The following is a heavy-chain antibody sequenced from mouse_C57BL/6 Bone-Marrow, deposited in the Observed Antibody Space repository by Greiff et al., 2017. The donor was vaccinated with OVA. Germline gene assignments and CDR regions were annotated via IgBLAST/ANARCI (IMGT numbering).Heavy chain of an antibody. Sequence: EVKVVESGGGLVKPGGSLKLSCAASGFTFSDYGMHWVRQAPEKGLEWVAYISSGSSTIYYADTVKGRFTISRDNAKNTLFLQMTSLRSEDTAMYYCARDYGSSYEYFDVWGTGTTVTVSS. CDR1: GFTFSDYG. D-gene: IGHD1-1*01. CDR2: ISSGSSTI. V-gene: IGHV5-17*01. CDR3: ARDYGSSYEYFDV. J-gene: IGHJ1*03.